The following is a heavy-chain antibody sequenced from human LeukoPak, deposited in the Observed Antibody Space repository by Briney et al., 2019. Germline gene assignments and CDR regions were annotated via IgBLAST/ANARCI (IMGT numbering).Heavy chain of an antibody. CDR1: GFTFSSYW. Sequence: GGSLRLSCAASGFTFSSYWMHWVRQAPGKGLMWVSLITTDGSSTTYADSVKGRFTISRDNAKNTLYPQMNSLRAEDTAVYYCARGYYSGSRDLDYWGQGTLVTVSS. V-gene: IGHV3-74*01. D-gene: IGHD3-22*01. CDR3: ARGYYSGSRDLDY. J-gene: IGHJ4*02. CDR2: ITTDGSST.